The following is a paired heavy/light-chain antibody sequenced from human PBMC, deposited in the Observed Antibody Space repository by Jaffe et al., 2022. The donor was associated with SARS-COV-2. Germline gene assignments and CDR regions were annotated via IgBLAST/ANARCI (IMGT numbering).Heavy chain of an antibody. CDR3: ARGASAPGTSNNYHGMDV. Sequence: EVQLVESGGGLVQPGGSLRLSCAASGFTFSDHYMDWVRQAPGKGLEWVGRVRNKVNSYGTEYAASVKGRFTITRDDSKNSLYVQMNSLRTEDTAVYFCARGASAPGTSNNYHGMDVWGQGTTVTVSS. J-gene: IGHJ6*02. D-gene: IGHD6-13*01. CDR1: GFTFSDHY. V-gene: IGHV3-72*01. CDR2: VRNKVNSYGT.
Light chain of an antibody. Sequence: DIQMTQSPSTLSASVGDRVTITCRASQSISTWLAWYQQKPGKGPKFLIYKASSLESGVPSRFSGGGSGTEFTLTISGLQPDDFATYYCQQYSSYPLTFGDGTTVEIK. CDR1: QSISTW. CDR3: QQYSSYPLT. CDR2: KAS. J-gene: IGKJ4*01. V-gene: IGKV1-5*03.